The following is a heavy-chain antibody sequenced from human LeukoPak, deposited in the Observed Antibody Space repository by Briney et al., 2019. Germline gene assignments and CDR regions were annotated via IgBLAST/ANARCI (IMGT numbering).Heavy chain of an antibody. J-gene: IGHJ6*02. CDR3: ARVGGGSDPYYAMDV. CDR1: GYSISSGYY. D-gene: IGHD2-15*01. Sequence: PSETLSLTCTVSGYSISSGYYWGWIRQPPGKGLELIGSINHSGGTYYNPSLKSRATISVDTSKNQFSLKLNSVNPEDTAVYYCARVGGGSDPYYAMDVWGQGTTVTVPS. CDR2: INHSGGT. V-gene: IGHV4-38-2*02.